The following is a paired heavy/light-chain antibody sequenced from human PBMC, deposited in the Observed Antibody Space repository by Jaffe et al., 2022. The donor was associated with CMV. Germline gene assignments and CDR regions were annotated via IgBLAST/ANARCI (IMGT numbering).Light chain of an antibody. J-gene: IGKJ3*01. CDR1: QSVSKY. CDR2: EAS. Sequence: EIVLTQSPGTLSLSPGERATLSCRASQSVSKYLAWYQQKPGHPPRLLIYEASNRATGIPARFSGSGSGTDFTLTISTLEPEDFAVYYCHQRTNWPFIFGPGTKVDIK. CDR3: HQRTNWPFI. V-gene: IGKV3-11*01.
Heavy chain of an antibody. CDR2: ISWNSGSI. D-gene: IGHD6-19*01. J-gene: IGHJ4*02. CDR3: AKDMDSNGWHIFDY. Sequence: EVQLVESGGGLVQPGRSLRLSCAASGFTFDDYAMHWVRQAPGKGLEWVSAISWNSGSISYADSVKGRFTISRDNAKNSLYLQMNSLRAEDTALYYCAKDMDSNGWHIFDYWGQGTLVTVSS. V-gene: IGHV3-9*01. CDR1: GFTFDDYA.